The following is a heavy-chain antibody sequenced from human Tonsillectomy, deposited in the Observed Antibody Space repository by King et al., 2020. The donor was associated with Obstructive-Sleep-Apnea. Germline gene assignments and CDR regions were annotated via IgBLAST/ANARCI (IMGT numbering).Heavy chain of an antibody. CDR2: IYYSGST. J-gene: IGHJ3*02. V-gene: IGHV4-59*01. Sequence: QLQESGPGLVKPSETLSLTCTVSGGSISSYYWSWIRHPPGKGLEWIGYIYYSGSTNYNPSLKGRVTISVDTSKNQFSLKLSSVTAADTAVYYCAREYSYGAFDIWGQGTMVTVSS. CDR3: AREYSYGAFDI. CDR1: GGSISSYY. D-gene: IGHD5-18*01.